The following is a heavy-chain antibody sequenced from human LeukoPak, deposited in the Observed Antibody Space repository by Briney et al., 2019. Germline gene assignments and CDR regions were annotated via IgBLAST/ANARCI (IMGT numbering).Heavy chain of an antibody. CDR1: GYTFTGYY. D-gene: IGHD6-19*01. J-gene: IGHJ4*02. V-gene: IGHV1-2*02. CDR3: TLTYSSAWGSFDY. Sequence: ASVKVSCKASGYTFTGYYIHWVRQAPGQGLEWMGSINPNSGGTDYAQNFEGRVTMTRDTSISTAYMELSRLRSDDTAVFFCTLTYSSAWGSFDYWGQGTLVTVSS. CDR2: INPNSGGT.